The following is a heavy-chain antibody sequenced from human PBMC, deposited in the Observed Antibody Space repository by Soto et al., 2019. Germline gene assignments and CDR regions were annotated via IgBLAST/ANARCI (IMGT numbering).Heavy chain of an antibody. CDR3: ARERIAAI. Sequence: SETLSLTCTVSGGSISSYYWSWIRQPPGKGLEWIGYIYYSGSTNYNPSLKSRVTISVDTSKNQFSLKLSSVTAADTAVYYCARERIAAIWGQGTTVTVSS. CDR1: GGSISSYY. V-gene: IGHV4-59*01. CDR2: IYYSGST. J-gene: IGHJ6*02. D-gene: IGHD6-25*01.